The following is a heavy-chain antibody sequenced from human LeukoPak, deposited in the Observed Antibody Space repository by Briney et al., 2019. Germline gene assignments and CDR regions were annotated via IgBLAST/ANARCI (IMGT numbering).Heavy chain of an antibody. V-gene: IGHV3-23*01. CDR1: GFTFSSYA. CDR2: ISGSGGST. J-gene: IGHJ3*02. CDR3: ANSPPGYDDAFDI. D-gene: IGHD2-2*01. Sequence: GSLRLSCAASGFTFSSYAMSWVRLAPGKGLEWVSAISGSGGSTYYADSVKGRFTISRDNSKNTLYLQMNSLRAEDTAVYYCANSPPGYDDAFDIWGQGTMVTVSS.